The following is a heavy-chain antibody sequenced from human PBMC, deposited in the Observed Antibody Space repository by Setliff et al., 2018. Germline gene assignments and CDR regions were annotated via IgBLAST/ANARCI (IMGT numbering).Heavy chain of an antibody. CDR1: GFTFSNYG. V-gene: IGHV3-48*04. CDR3: ARWVFGSGWFLDY. Sequence: PGGSLRLSCVTSGFTFSNYGMTWVRQAPGKGLEWISYISTSSGTRYYADSVKGRFTISRDNAKNSLYLQMDSLRAEDTAVYYCARWVFGSGWFLDYWGQGTLVTVSS. CDR2: ISTSSGTR. D-gene: IGHD6-19*01. J-gene: IGHJ4*02.